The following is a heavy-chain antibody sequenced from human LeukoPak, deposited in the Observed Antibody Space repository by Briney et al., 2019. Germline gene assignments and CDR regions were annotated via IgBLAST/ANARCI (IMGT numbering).Heavy chain of an antibody. Sequence: GGSLRLSCAASGFTFSSYAMHWVRQAPGKGLEWVAVISYDGSNKYYADSVKGRFTISRDNSKNTLYLQMNSLRAEDTAVYYCARRPGATVTTGEFDYWGQGTLVTVSS. CDR3: ARRPGATVTTGEFDY. J-gene: IGHJ4*02. V-gene: IGHV3-30-3*01. CDR1: GFTFSSYA. D-gene: IGHD4-17*01. CDR2: ISYDGSNK.